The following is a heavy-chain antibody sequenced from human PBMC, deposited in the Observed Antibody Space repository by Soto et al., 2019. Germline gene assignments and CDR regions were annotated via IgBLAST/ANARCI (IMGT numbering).Heavy chain of an antibody. Sequence: EVQLVESGGGLVKPGGSLRLSCAASGFTFSSYSMNWVRQAPGKGLEWVSTITDSGGDAKYADSVRGRFAISRDNSKKTLYLQMSSLTAEDSAIYYCARGSTDSYPGSRIFDFWGRGTLVTVSS. CDR2: ITDSGGDA. D-gene: IGHD3-10*01. V-gene: IGHV3-21*04. J-gene: IGHJ4*02. CDR3: ARGSTDSYPGSRIFDF. CDR1: GFTFSSYS.